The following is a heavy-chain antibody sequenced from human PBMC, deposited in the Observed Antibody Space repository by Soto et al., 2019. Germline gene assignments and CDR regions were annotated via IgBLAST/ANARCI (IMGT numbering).Heavy chain of an antibody. D-gene: IGHD1-1*01. J-gene: IGHJ6*02. CDR1: GFTFSSYA. Sequence: EVQLLESGGGLVQPGGSLRLSCAASGFTFSSYAMSWVRQAPGKGLEWVSAISSSGSSTYYAASVKGRFTISRDNSKNTLYLQLNSLRAEDTAVYYCAPGNGNYYYYGMDVWCQGTTVTVSS. V-gene: IGHV3-23*01. CDR3: APGNGNYYYYGMDV. CDR2: ISSSGSST.